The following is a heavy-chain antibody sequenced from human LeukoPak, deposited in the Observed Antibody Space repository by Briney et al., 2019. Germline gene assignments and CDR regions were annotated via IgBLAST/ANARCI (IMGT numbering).Heavy chain of an antibody. V-gene: IGHV4-4*02. J-gene: IGHJ3*02. D-gene: IGHD3-10*01. CDR2: IYHSGST. CDR1: GGSISSSNW. CDR3: AIDLSGSGSYYQAFDI. Sequence: SGTLSLTCAVSGGSISSSNWWSWVRQPPGKGLEWIGEIYHSGSTNYNPSLKSRVTISVDKSKNQFSLKLSSVTAADTAVYYCAIDLSGSGSYYQAFDIWGQGTMVTVSS.